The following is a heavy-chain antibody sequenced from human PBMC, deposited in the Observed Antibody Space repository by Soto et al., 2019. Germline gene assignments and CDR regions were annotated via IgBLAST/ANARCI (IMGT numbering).Heavy chain of an antibody. J-gene: IGHJ6*02. CDR1: GDSISSYY. D-gene: IGHD1-26*01. V-gene: IGHV4-59*08. CDR2: IYYSGIT. CDR3: ARQKLGSSYFYYYGMDV. Sequence: SETLSLTCTVFGDSISSYYWTWIRQPPGRGLEWIGYIYYSGITNYNPSLKNRVTISEDTSKNQLSLDLTSVTAADTAVYYCARQKLGSSYFYYYGMDVWGQGITVTGSS.